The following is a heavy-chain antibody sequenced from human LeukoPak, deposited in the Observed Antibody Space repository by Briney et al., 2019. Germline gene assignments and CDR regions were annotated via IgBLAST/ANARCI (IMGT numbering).Heavy chain of an antibody. CDR3: AKDSLRTVPKASFDY. Sequence: TGGSLRLSCAASGFTVSNNYMSWVRQAPGKGLEWVSGISGSGGSTYYADSVKGRFTISRDNSKNTLFLQMNSLRAEDRAVYYCAKDSLRTVPKASFDYWGQGTLVTVSS. D-gene: IGHD2-2*01. J-gene: IGHJ4*02. V-gene: IGHV3-23*01. CDR1: GFTVSNNY. CDR2: ISGSGGST.